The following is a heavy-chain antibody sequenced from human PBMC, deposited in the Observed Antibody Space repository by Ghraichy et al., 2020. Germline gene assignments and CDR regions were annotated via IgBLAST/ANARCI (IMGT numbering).Heavy chain of an antibody. CDR1: GFTFSSHG. CDR2: ISGSGGST. D-gene: IGHD4-17*01. V-gene: IGHV3-23*01. CDR3: AKDRGDYSNFRFDP. J-gene: IGHJ5*02. Sequence: LSLSCVASGFTFSSHGVSWVRQAPGKGLEWVSSISGSGGSTYNADSVKGRFTISRDNSKNTLFLQMSSLRAEDTAIYYCAKDRGDYSNFRFDPWGQGTLVTVSS.